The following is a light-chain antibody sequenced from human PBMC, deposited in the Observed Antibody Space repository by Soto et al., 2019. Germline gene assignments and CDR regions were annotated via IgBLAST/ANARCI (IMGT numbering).Light chain of an antibody. CDR3: SSFTSSSTQV. CDR1: SSDVGGYNY. CDR2: EVS. J-gene: IGLJ1*01. V-gene: IGLV2-14*01. Sequence: QSALTQPASVSGSPGQSITISCTGTSSDVGGYNYVSWYQQHPGKVPKLMIYEVSNRPSGVVNRFSGSKSGNTASLTISGLQADDEADYYCSSFTSSSTQVFGTGTKVTVL.